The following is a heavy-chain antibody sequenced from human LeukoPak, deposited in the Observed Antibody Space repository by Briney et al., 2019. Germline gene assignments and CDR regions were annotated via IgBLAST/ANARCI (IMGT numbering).Heavy chain of an antibody. Sequence: AASVKVSCKASGYRFSGYYMYWVRQAPGHGLEWMGWINPNSGGSKYAQKFQGRVTMTRDTSISTAYMELNSLRSDDTAVYYCARWNDPTQNYYHYGMDVWGQGTTVTVSS. V-gene: IGHV1-2*02. CDR3: ARWNDPTQNYYHYGMDV. J-gene: IGHJ6*02. CDR2: INPNSGGS. D-gene: IGHD1-1*01. CDR1: GYRFSGYY.